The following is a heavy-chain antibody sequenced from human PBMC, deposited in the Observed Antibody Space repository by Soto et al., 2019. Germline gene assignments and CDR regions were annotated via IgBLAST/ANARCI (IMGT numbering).Heavy chain of an antibody. Sequence: TLSLACAVSGGFVSSGWYSWSWIRQPPGKGLEWIGYIYHSGSTYYNTSIKSRVTISVDRSKNQFSLKLSSVTAAYTAVYYCARAYSSSCLDYWGQGTLVTVSP. CDR2: IYHSGST. J-gene: IGHJ4*02. CDR3: ARAYSSSCLDY. CDR1: GGFVSSGWYS. D-gene: IGHD6-13*01. V-gene: IGHV4-30-2*01.